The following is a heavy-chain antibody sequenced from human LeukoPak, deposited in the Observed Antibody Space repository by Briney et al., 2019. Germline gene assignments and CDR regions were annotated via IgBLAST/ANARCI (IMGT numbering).Heavy chain of an antibody. J-gene: IGHJ6*02. CDR2: IDPDGSTT. CDR3: TRVQAGRAGLMDV. CDR1: GLTLSSSW. Sequence: PGGSLRLSCAASGLTLSSSWMHWVRQAPGEGLVWVSRIDPDGSTTNYADSVKGRFTTSRDNAKNTLYLQMNSLRAEDTALYYCTRVQAGRAGLMDVWGRGTTVTVSS. D-gene: IGHD6-13*01. V-gene: IGHV3-74*01.